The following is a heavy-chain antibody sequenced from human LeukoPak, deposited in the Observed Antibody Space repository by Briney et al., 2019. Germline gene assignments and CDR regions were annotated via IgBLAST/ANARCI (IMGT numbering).Heavy chain of an antibody. Sequence: GGSLRLSCAASGFTFSSYAMHWVRQAPGKGLEWVAVISYDGSSEYYADSVKGRFTISRDNSKNTLYLQMNSLRAEDTAVYYCAKDPLLTYGSGSSDFDYWGQGTLVTVSS. J-gene: IGHJ4*02. CDR3: AKDPLLTYGSGSSDFDY. CDR1: GFTFSSYA. D-gene: IGHD3-10*01. V-gene: IGHV3-30-3*01. CDR2: ISYDGSSE.